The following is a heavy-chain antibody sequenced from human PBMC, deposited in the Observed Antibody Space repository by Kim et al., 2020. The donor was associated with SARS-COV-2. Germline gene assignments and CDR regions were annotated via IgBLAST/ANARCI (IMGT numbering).Heavy chain of an antibody. Sequence: GGSLRLSCAASGFTFSSYSMNWVRQAPGKGLEWVSSISSSSSYIYYADSVKGRFTISRDNAKNSLYLQMNSLRAEDTAVYYCASPRGRPYTNYYGMDVWGQGTTVTVSS. CDR2: ISSSSSYI. CDR1: GFTFSSYS. V-gene: IGHV3-21*01. D-gene: IGHD3-16*01. J-gene: IGHJ6*02. CDR3: ASPRGRPYTNYYGMDV.